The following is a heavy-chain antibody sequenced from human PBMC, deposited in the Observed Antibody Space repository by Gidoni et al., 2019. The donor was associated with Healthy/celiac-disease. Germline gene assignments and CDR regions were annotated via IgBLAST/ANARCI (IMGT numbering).Heavy chain of an antibody. CDR1: GFTFSSYA. CDR3: AKDLWVVLMVYAPSFDY. J-gene: IGHJ4*02. Sequence: EVQLVESGGGLVQPGGSLRLSCSSSGFTFSSYAMSWVRQAPGKGLEWVSDISGSGGSTYYADSVKGRFTISRDNSKNTLYLQMNSLRAEDTAVYYCAKDLWVVLMVYAPSFDYWGQGTLVTVSS. CDR2: ISGSGGST. D-gene: IGHD2-8*01. V-gene: IGHV3-23*04.